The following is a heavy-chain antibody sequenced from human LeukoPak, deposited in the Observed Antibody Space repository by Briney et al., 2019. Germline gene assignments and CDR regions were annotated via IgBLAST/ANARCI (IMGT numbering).Heavy chain of an antibody. CDR2: INSDGTIR. CDR1: GFTFSSFW. D-gene: IGHD4/OR15-4a*01. J-gene: IGHJ4*02. CDR3: ARGGYGAHMG. V-gene: IGHV3-74*01. Sequence: GGSLRLSCAASGFTFSSFWMHWVRHVPGKGLVWVSGINSDGTIRSYADSVKGRFSISRDNAKTTVYLQMNSLRVEDTAVYYCARGGYGAHMGWGQGTLVTVSS.